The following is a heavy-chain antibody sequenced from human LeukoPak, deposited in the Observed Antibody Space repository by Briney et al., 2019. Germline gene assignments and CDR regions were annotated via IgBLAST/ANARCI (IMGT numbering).Heavy chain of an antibody. D-gene: IGHD3/OR15-3a*01. CDR1: GFTFSTFW. V-gene: IGHV3-74*01. CDR3: ARGGRGPDF. Sequence: GALRLSCATSGFTFSTFWMHWVRQAAGKGLVWVSRINSDGSSTNYADSVKGRFTISRDNAKNTLYLQMSGLRVEDTAVYYCARGGRGPDFWGQGALVTVSS. J-gene: IGHJ4*02. CDR2: INSDGSST.